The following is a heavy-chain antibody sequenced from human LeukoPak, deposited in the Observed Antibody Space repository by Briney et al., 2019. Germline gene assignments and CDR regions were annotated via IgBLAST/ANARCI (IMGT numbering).Heavy chain of an antibody. CDR3: ARGTGRYYYGSGSYYKFVRDYYGMDV. J-gene: IGHJ6*02. CDR2: VNHSGST. Sequence: PSETLSLTCAVYGGSFSGYYWSWIRQPPGKGLEWIGEVNHSGSTNYNPSLKSRVTISVATSKNQFSLKLTSVTAADTAVYYCARGTGRYYYGSGSYYKFVRDYYGMDVWGQGTTVTVSS. D-gene: IGHD3-10*01. V-gene: IGHV4-34*01. CDR1: GGSFSGYY.